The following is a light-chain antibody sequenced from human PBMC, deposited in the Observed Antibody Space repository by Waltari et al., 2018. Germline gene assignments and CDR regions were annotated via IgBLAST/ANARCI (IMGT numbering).Light chain of an antibody. CDR3: AAWDDSLSGFVV. CDR2: RNN. J-gene: IGLJ2*01. V-gene: IGLV1-47*01. Sequence: QSVLTQPPSESGTPGQRIIISCSGSSSNIGSHYVYWYQQLPGTAPKLLIYRNNQRPSGVPDRFSGSKSGTSASLAISGLRSEDEADYYCAAWDDSLSGFVVFGGGTKLTVL. CDR1: SSNIGSHY.